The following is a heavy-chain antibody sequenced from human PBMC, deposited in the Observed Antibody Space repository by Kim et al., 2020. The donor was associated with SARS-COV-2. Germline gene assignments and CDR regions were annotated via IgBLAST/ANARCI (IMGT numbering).Heavy chain of an antibody. Sequence: YVEPVKGRFTNSRDNAKISLYLQMNSLRAEDKAVYYCARVYGDYDYYFDYGGQGTLVTVSP. D-gene: IGHD4-17*01. J-gene: IGHJ4*02. V-gene: IGHV3-7*04. CDR3: ARVYGDYDYYFDY.